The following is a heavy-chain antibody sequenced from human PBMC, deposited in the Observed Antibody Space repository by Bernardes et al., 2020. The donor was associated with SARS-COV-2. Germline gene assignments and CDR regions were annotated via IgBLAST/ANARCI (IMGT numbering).Heavy chain of an antibody. CDR1: GFTFSSYS. V-gene: IGHV3-21*01. CDR3: ASLDSSSPNLYYYYGMDV. D-gene: IGHD6-13*01. CDR2: ISSSSSYI. J-gene: IGHJ6*02. Sequence: GGSLRLSCAASGFTFSSYSMNWVRQAPGKGLEWVSSISSSSSYIYYADSVKGRFTISRDNAKNSLYLQMNSLRAEDTAVYYCASLDSSSPNLYYYYGMDVWGQGTTVTVSS.